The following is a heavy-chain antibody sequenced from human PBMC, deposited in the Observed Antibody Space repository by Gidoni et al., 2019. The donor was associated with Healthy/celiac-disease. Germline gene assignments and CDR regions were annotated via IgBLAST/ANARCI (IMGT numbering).Heavy chain of an antibody. V-gene: IGHV3-49*03. CDR2: IRSKAYGGTT. Sequence: EVQLVESGGGLVQPGRSLRLSCTASGFTFGDYAMSWFRQAPGKGLEWVGFIRSKAYGGTTEYAASVKGRFTISRDDSKSIAYLQMNSLKTEDTAVYYCTRDLRRGDIVVVVATYWGQGTLVTVSS. CDR1: GFTFGDYA. D-gene: IGHD2-15*01. CDR3: TRDLRRGDIVVVVATY. J-gene: IGHJ4*02.